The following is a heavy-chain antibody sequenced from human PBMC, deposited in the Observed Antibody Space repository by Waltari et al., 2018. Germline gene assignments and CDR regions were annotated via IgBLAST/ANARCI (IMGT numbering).Heavy chain of an antibody. D-gene: IGHD3-10*01. CDR2: INHSGST. CDR3: ARRRRITMVRDYYYGMDV. CDR1: GGSFSGYY. Sequence: QVQLQQWGAGLLKPSETLSLTCAVYGGSFSGYYWSCIRQPPGKGLEWIGEINHSGSTNYNPSLKSRVTISVDTAKNQFSRKLSSVTAADTAVYYWARRRRITMVRDYYYGMDVWGQGTTVTVSS. J-gene: IGHJ6*02. V-gene: IGHV4-34*01.